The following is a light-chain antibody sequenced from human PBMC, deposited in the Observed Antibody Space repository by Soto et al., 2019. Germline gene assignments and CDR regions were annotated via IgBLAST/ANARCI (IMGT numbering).Light chain of an antibody. V-gene: IGLV1-51*01. Sequence: QSVLTQPPSVSAAAGQKVTISCPGSSSNIGNNYVSWYQQLPGTAPKLLIYDNNERPSGIPARFSGSKSGTLATLGITGLQTGDEADYYCGTWDSSLSVVVFGGGTKLTVL. CDR3: GTWDSSLSVVV. CDR2: DNN. J-gene: IGLJ2*01. CDR1: SSNIGNNY.